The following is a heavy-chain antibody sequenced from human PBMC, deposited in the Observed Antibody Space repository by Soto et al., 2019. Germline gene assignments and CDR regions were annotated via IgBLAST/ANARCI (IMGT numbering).Heavy chain of an antibody. CDR2: IDPRSGGT. Sequence: ASVNVSCKVSGYPITTYYVHWVRQAPGQGLEWVGWIDPRSGGTVYEQKFQGRVTMTRDTSISTVYMDLSGLTSDDTALYYCATDDYGIFPYWGQGSLVTVS. D-gene: IGHD3-10*01. CDR1: GYPITTYY. V-gene: IGHV1-2*02. CDR3: ATDDYGIFPY. J-gene: IGHJ4*02.